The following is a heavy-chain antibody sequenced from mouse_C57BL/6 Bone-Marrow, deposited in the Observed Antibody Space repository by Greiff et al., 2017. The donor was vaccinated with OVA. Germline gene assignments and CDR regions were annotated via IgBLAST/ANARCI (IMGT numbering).Heavy chain of an antibody. V-gene: IGHV14-2*01. CDR1: GYTFTSYW. D-gene: IGHD2-1*01. CDR3: ASVYLYYFDY. J-gene: IGHJ2*01. Sequence: VQLQQPGAELVKPGASVKLSCKASGYTFTSYWMHWVKQRPGQGLEWIGMIDPEDGETKYAPKFQGKATITADTSSNTAYLQLSSLTSEDTAVYYCASVYLYYFDYWGQGTTLTVSS. CDR2: IDPEDGET.